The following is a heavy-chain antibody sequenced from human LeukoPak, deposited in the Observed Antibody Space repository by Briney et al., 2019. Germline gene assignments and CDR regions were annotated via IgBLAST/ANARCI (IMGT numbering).Heavy chain of an antibody. CDR1: GYSFTSYW. D-gene: IGHD5-12*01. V-gene: IGHV5-51*01. J-gene: IGHJ3*02. CDR2: IYPGDSDT. CDR3: ARRQVDSGYERRAFDI. Sequence: GESLKISCKGSGYSFTSYWIGWVRQMPGKGLEWMGIIYPGDSDTRYSPSFQGQVTISADKSISTAYLQWSSLKASDTAMYYCARRQVDSGYERRAFDIWGQGTMVTVSS.